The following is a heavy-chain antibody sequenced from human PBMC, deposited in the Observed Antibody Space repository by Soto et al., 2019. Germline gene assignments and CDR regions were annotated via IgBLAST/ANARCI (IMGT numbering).Heavy chain of an antibody. CDR3: AKRQGTGLAAKNFDF. Sequence: EVQLLESGGGLVQPGGSLRVSCAASGFPFSNHAMSWVRQAPGKGLEWVSGISDGGDLIYYAASVKGRFSMSRDNSENMLYLQMTNLRAEDTAIYFCAKRQGTGLAAKNFDFWGQGTLVTVSS. D-gene: IGHD2-15*01. V-gene: IGHV3-23*01. J-gene: IGHJ4*02. CDR1: GFPFSNHA. CDR2: ISDGGDLI.